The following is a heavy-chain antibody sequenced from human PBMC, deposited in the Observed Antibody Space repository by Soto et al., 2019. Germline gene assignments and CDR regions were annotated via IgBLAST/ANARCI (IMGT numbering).Heavy chain of an antibody. Sequence: SETLSLTCTVSGGSMSSHYWTWLRQPPGKGLEWIGYISYSGSTYYNPSLKSRVTISADTSRNQSSLKLSSVIAADTAAYYCARADPDASVGYWGQGTLVTVSS. V-gene: IGHV4-59*11. D-gene: IGHD3-16*01. J-gene: IGHJ4*02. CDR2: ISYSGST. CDR3: ARADPDASVGY. CDR1: GGSMSSHY.